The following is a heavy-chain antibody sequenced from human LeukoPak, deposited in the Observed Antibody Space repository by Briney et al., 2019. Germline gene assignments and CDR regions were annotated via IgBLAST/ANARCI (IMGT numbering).Heavy chain of an antibody. V-gene: IGHV3-20*04. J-gene: IGHJ2*01. CDR1: GFTFDDYG. Sequence: GGSLRLSCTASGFTFDDYGMSWVRQAPGKGLEGVSGINWNGGSTGYADSVKGRFSISRDNAKNSLYLQMKSLRAEDTALYYCARTPYNYDSSGPYYWFFDLWGRGTQVTVSS. CDR2: INWNGGST. CDR3: ARTPYNYDSSGPYYWFFDL. D-gene: IGHD3-22*01.